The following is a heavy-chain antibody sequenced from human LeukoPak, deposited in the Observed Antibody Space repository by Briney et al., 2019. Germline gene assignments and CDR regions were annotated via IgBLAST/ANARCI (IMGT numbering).Heavy chain of an antibody. V-gene: IGHV3-9*01. Sequence: GGSLRLSCAASGFTFSSYAMHWVRQAPGKGLEWVSGISWNSGSIGYADSVKGRFTISRDNAKNSLYLQMNSLRAEDTALYYCAKGDYYDSSGYYDYWGQGTLVTVSS. CDR1: GFTFSSYA. CDR2: ISWNSGSI. J-gene: IGHJ4*02. CDR3: AKGDYYDSSGYYDY. D-gene: IGHD3-22*01.